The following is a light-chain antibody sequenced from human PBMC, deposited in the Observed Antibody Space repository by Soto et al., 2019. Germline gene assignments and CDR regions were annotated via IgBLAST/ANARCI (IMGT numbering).Light chain of an antibody. Sequence: QAVVTQEPSFSVSPGGTVTLTCGLSSGSVSTSYYPSWYQQTPGQAPRTLIYRTNTRSSGVPDRFSGSILGNKAALTISGAQADDESDCYCVLYMGSGISVFGGGAKLTVL. CDR2: RTN. CDR1: SGSVSTSYY. CDR3: VLYMGSGISV. V-gene: IGLV8-61*01. J-gene: IGLJ3*02.